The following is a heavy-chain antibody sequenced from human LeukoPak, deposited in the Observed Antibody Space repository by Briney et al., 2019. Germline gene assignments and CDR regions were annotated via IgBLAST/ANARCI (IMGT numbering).Heavy chain of an antibody. V-gene: IGHV3-23*01. CDR1: GFAFSSYT. D-gene: IGHD2-2*01. CDR2: ITTGGAT. J-gene: IGHJ1*01. CDR3: AKNSPKPAGTYFQH. Sequence: GGSLRLSCAASGFAFSSYTMTWVRLAPAPGKGLEWVSTITTGGATYYADSVKGRFTISRDNSKNTLYLQMNSLRAEDTAVYYCAKNSPKPAGTYFQHCGQGTLVTVSS.